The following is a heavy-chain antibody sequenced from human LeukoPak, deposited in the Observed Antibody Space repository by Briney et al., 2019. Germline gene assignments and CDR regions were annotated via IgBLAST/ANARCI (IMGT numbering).Heavy chain of an antibody. CDR1: GFTFSSYS. V-gene: IGHV3-21*01. Sequence: GGSLRLSCAASGFTFSSYSMNWVRQAPGKGLEWVSSISSSSSYICYADSVKGRFTISRDNAKNSLYLQMNSLRAEDTAVYYCARDEVGATWAPVDYWGQGTLVTVSS. CDR2: ISSSSSYI. CDR3: ARDEVGATWAPVDY. J-gene: IGHJ4*02. D-gene: IGHD1-26*01.